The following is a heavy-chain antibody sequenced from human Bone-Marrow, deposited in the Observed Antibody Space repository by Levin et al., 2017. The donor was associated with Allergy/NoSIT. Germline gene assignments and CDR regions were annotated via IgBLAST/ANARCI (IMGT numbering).Heavy chain of an antibody. J-gene: IGHJ4*02. CDR3: ARGGCRATSCLDY. D-gene: IGHD2-2*01. CDR2: IHTDTSVT. CDR1: GFTFSSYY. V-gene: IGHV3-74*01. Sequence: GESLKISCAASGFTFSSYYMHWVRQAPGKGLAWVSNIHTDTSVTNYADSVKGRFTISRDNAKNTLYLQMNSLRAEDTAVDYCARGGCRATSCLDYWGQGTLVTVSS.